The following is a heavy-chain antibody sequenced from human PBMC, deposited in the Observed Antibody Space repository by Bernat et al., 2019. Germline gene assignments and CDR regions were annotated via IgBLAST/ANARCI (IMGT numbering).Heavy chain of an antibody. CDR2: IYYSGST. V-gene: IGHV4-31*03. J-gene: IGHJ5*02. CDR1: GGSISSGGYY. Sequence: QVQLQESGPGLVKPSQTLSLTCTVSGGSISSGGYYWSWIRQHPGKGLEWIGYIYYSGSTYYNPSLKSRVNISVDTSKNQFSLKLSSVTAADTAVYYCARVESPKNRKLNGGWFDPWGQGTLVTVSS. D-gene: IGHD1-14*01. CDR3: ARVESPKNRKLNGGWFDP.